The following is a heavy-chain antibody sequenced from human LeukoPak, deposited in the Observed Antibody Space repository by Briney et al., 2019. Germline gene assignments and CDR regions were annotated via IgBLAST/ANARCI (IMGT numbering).Heavy chain of an antibody. CDR2: IKQDGSEK. J-gene: IGHJ4*02. V-gene: IGHV3-7*01. Sequence: GGSLRLSCAASGLTFSSYWMSWVRQAPGKGLEWVANIKQDGSEKYYVDSVKGRFTISRDNAKNSLYLQMNSLRAEDTAVYYCARDKLLWFGELLVYWGQGTLVTVSS. CDR1: GLTFSSYW. CDR3: ARDKLLWFGELLVY. D-gene: IGHD3-10*01.